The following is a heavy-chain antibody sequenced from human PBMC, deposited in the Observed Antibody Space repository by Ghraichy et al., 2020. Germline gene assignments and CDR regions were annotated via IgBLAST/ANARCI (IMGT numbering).Heavy chain of an antibody. CDR2: IKQDGSEK. CDR3: ARDKIGGSFDY. CDR1: GFTFSGYW. V-gene: IGHV3-7*03. Sequence: GESLNISCAASGFTFSGYWMTWVRQSPGKGLEWVANIKQDGSEKHYVDSVKGRFTISRDNAKNSLYLQMNSLRAEDTAVYYCARDKIGGSFDYWGQGTLVTVSS. J-gene: IGHJ4*02. D-gene: IGHD4-23*01.